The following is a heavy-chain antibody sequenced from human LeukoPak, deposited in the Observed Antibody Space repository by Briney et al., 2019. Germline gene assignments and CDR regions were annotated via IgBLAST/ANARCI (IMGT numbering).Heavy chain of an antibody. CDR1: GFTFSNAW. CDR2: IKSKTDGGTT. CDR3: TLVLLWFGELFLPSDY. Sequence: PGGSLRLSCAATGFTFSNAWMSWVRQAPGKGLEWVGRIKSKTDGGTTDYAAPVKGRFTISRDDSKNTLYLQMNSLKTEDTAVYYCTLVLLWFGELFLPSDYWGQGTLVTVSS. V-gene: IGHV3-15*01. D-gene: IGHD3-10*01. J-gene: IGHJ4*02.